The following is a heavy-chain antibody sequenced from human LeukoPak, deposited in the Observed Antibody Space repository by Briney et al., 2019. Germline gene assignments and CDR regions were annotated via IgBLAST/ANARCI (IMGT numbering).Heavy chain of an antibody. CDR2: IIPILGIA. CDR3: ARVSKVPADFDL. CDR1: GGTFTSYA. V-gene: IGHV1-69*04. Sequence: GASVKVSCKASGGTFTSYAISWVGQAPGQGLGGRGRIIPILGIANYAQKFQGRVTITADKSTSTAYMELSSLRSEDTAVYYCARVSKVPADFDLWGRGTLVTVSS. D-gene: IGHD2-2*01. J-gene: IGHJ2*01.